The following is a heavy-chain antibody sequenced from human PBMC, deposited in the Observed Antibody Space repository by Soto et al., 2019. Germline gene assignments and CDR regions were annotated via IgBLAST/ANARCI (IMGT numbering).Heavy chain of an antibody. CDR3: ARESYCSSTSCPNWFDP. CDR2: IYYSGST. D-gene: IGHD2-2*01. CDR1: NGCISRGGYY. J-gene: IGHJ5*02. Sequence: SQMISHKCTVGNGCISRGGYYCSRNKQHPGKGLEWIGYIYYSGSTYYNPSLKSRVTISVDTSKNQFSLKLSSVTAADTAVYYCARESYCSSTSCPNWFDPWGQGTLVTVSS. V-gene: IGHV4-31*03.